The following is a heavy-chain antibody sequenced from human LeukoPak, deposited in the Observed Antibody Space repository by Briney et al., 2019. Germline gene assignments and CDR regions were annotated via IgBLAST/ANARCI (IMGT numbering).Heavy chain of an antibody. CDR3: ARGTYDFWSGYPGDYYYMDV. Sequence: ASVKVSCKASGYTFTSYYMHWVRQAPGQGLEWMGIINPSGGSTSYAQKFQGRVTMTRDMSTSTVYMELSSLRSEDTAVYYCARGTYDFWSGYPGDYYYMDVWGKGTTVTVSS. V-gene: IGHV1-46*01. J-gene: IGHJ6*03. CDR1: GYTFTSYY. CDR2: INPSGGST. D-gene: IGHD3-3*01.